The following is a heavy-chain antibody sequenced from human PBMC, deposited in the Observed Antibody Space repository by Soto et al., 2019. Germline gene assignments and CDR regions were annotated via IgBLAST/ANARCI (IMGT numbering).Heavy chain of an antibody. D-gene: IGHD3-10*01. CDR2: IKQDGSEK. V-gene: IGHV3-7*01. J-gene: IGHJ3*02. Sequence: EVQLVESGGGLVQPGGSLRLSCAASGFTFSSYWMSWVRQAPGKGLEWVANIKQDGSEKYYVDSVKGRFTISRDNAKNSLYLQMNSLRAEDTAVYCCARAYFYGSGSYQGDAFDIWGQGTMVTVSS. CDR3: ARAYFYGSGSYQGDAFDI. CDR1: GFTFSSYW.